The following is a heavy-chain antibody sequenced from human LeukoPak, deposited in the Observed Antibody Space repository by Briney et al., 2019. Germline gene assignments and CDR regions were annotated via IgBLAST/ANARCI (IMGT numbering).Heavy chain of an antibody. Sequence: ASVKVSCKASGYTFTSYDINWVRQATGQGLVWMGWMNPNSANTGYAQNFQGRVTMTRNTSISTAYMELSSLRSEGTAVYYCAIRFSRGSGSAIDYWGQGTLVTVSS. CDR1: GYTFTSYD. CDR3: AIRFSRGSGSAIDY. J-gene: IGHJ4*02. V-gene: IGHV1-8*01. CDR2: MNPNSANT. D-gene: IGHD3-10*01.